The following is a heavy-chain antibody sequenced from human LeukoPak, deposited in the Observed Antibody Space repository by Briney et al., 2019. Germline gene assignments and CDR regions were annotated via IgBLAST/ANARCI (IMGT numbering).Heavy chain of an antibody. V-gene: IGHV3-48*01. Sequence: PGGSLRLSCAASGFTFSGYSMNWVRQAPGKGLEWVSYISSGSSTIYYADSVKGRFTISRDNAKNSLYLQMNSLRAEDTAVYYCARDRDKYSSSWQSYYYYYYGMDVWGQGTTVTVSS. CDR1: GFTFSGYS. CDR2: ISSGSSTI. CDR3: ARDRDKYSSSWQSYYYYYYGMDV. D-gene: IGHD6-13*01. J-gene: IGHJ6*02.